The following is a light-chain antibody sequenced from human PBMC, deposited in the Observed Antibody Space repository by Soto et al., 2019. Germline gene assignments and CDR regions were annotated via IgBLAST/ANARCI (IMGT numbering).Light chain of an antibody. Sequence: DIVMTQSPLSLPVTPGEPASISCRSSQSLLHTAGYNYLDWFLQKPGQSPQLLIYVASNRASGVPDRFSGSGSGTDFTLKISRVEAEDVGVYYCMQSLQSPRTFGQGTKVEI. CDR3: MQSLQSPRT. CDR1: QSLLHTAGYNY. CDR2: VAS. J-gene: IGKJ1*01. V-gene: IGKV2-28*01.